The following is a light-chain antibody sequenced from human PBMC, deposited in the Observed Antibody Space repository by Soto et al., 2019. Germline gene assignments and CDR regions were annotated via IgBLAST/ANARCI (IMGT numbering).Light chain of an antibody. CDR1: QSVSSTY. V-gene: IGKV3-20*01. CDR3: QQYGSSPLT. CDR2: AAS. Sequence: EIVLTQSPATLSLSPGERATLSCRASQSVSSTYLGWYQQKPGQAPRLLIYAASSRATGIPDRFSGSGSGTDFTLTISRLEPEDFAVYYCQQYGSSPLTFGGGTKV. J-gene: IGKJ4*01.